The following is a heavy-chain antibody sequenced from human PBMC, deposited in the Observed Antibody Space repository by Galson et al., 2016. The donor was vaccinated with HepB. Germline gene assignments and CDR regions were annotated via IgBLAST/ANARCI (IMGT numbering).Heavy chain of an antibody. Sequence: SLRLSCAASGFTFSSYGMHWVRQAPGKGLEWVAVISYDGSNKSYEDSVKGRFTISRDNSKNTLYLQMNSLRAEDTAVYYCAKWGGSGYDWARLDYWGQGTLVTASS. D-gene: IGHD5-12*01. CDR1: GFTFSSYG. V-gene: IGHV3-30*18. CDR3: AKWGGSGYDWARLDY. J-gene: IGHJ4*02. CDR2: ISYDGSNK.